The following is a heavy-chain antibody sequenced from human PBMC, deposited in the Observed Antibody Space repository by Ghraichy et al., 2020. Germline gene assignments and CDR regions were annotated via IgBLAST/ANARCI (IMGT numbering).Heavy chain of an antibody. D-gene: IGHD3-3*01. J-gene: IGHJ4*02. V-gene: IGHV3-23*01. CDR2: ISSSGDDT. CDR1: GFTFSSYA. CDR3: ATVTIFG. Sequence: GESLNISCAASGFTFSSYAMTWVRQAPGKGLEWVSAISSSGDDTSYADSVKGRFTISRDNSKNTLYLQMNSLRAEDTAVYFCATVTIFGGGQGTLVTVSS.